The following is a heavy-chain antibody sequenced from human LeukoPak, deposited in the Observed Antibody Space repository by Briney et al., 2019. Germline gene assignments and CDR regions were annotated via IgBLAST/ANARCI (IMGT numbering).Heavy chain of an antibody. Sequence: SETLSLTCTVSGGSISSYYWSWIRQPPGKGLEWIGYIYYSGSTNYNPSLKSRVTISVDTSKNQLSLKLSSVTAADTAVYYCARRIAVAGTNWFDPWGQGTLVTVSS. CDR2: IYYSGST. D-gene: IGHD6-19*01. CDR1: GGSISSYY. CDR3: ARRIAVAGTNWFDP. V-gene: IGHV4-59*08. J-gene: IGHJ5*02.